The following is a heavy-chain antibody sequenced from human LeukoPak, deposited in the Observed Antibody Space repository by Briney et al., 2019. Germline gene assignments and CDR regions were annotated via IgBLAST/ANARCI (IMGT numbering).Heavy chain of an antibody. CDR3: VRRGDASSGWGDHDY. Sequence: QPGGSLRLSCAASGFTFNRKAITWVRQAPGKGLDWVSTIGGSGDKTFYADSVKGRFTISRDNSKNMLHLQMSSLTGEDTALYYCVRRGDASSGWGDHDYWGQGALVTVSS. J-gene: IGHJ4*02. CDR2: IGGSGDKT. V-gene: IGHV3-23*01. CDR1: GFTFNRKA. D-gene: IGHD6-19*01.